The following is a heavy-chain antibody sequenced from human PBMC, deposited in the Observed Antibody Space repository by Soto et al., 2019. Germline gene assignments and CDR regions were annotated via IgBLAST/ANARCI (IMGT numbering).Heavy chain of an antibody. CDR1: GFTFSSYA. CDR2: ISGSGGST. CDR3: AKDPRGPKWLRSYYFDY. V-gene: IGHV3-23*01. D-gene: IGHD5-12*01. J-gene: IGHJ4*02. Sequence: GGSLRLSCAASGFTFSSYAMSWVRQAPGKGLEWVSAISGSGGSTYYADSVKGRFTISRDNSKNTLYLQMNSLRAEDTAVYYCAKDPRGPKWLRSYYFDYWGQGTLVTVSS.